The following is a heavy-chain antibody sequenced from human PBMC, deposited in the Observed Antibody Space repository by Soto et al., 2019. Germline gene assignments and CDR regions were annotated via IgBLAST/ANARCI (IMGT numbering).Heavy chain of an antibody. D-gene: IGHD2-8*01. V-gene: IGHV1-2*02. CDR3: AISGYCTNCVCPTGSYGMHV. CDR2: INPNSGGT. CDR1: GYTFTGYG. J-gene: IGHJ6*02. Sequence: SSVKVSCKASGYTFTGYGISWVRQASGQGLEWMGWINPNSGGTNYAQKFQGRVTMSRDTSRSTAYMELSRLRSDDTAVYYCAISGYCTNCVCPTGSYGMHVWG.